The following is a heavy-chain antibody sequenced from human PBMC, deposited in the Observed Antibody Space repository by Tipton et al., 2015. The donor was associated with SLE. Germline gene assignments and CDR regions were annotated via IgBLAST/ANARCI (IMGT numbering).Heavy chain of an antibody. D-gene: IGHD3-3*01. J-gene: IGHJ6*03. CDR2: VNHGGST. Sequence: TLSLTCAVYGVSFSDYFWNWIRQSPGKGLEWIGEVNHGGSTNYNPSLKSRVTMSVDTSKNQFSLKLSSVTAADTAVYYCARGPYYDFWSGHYYYYMDVWGKGTTVTVS. CDR1: GVSFSDYF. CDR3: ARGPYYDFWSGHYYYYMDV. V-gene: IGHV4-34*01.